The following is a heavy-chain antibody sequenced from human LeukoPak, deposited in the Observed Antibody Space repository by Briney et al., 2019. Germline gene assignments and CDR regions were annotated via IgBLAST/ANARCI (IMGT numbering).Heavy chain of an antibody. V-gene: IGHV1-69*06. Sequence: VASVTVSCKASGGTFISYAISWVRQAPGQGLEWMGGIIPIFGTANYAQKFQGRVTITADKSTSTAYMELSSLRSEDTAVYYCGYGSGTNYYYYGMDVWGKGTTVTVSS. CDR1: GGTFISYA. CDR2: IIPIFGTA. J-gene: IGHJ6*04. CDR3: GYGSGTNYYYYGMDV. D-gene: IGHD3-10*01.